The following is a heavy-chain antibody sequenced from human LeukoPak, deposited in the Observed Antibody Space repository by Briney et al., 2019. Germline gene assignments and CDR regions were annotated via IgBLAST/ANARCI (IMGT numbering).Heavy chain of an antibody. V-gene: IGHV4-39*02. J-gene: IGHJ5*01. CDR2: LPYDENVADRGIP. D-gene: IGHD3-3*01. CDR3: ARLTLTGVGGRGWFDS. CDR1: GDSITNSGWS. Sequence: PSGTLSLTCFVSGDSITNSGWSWGWVRQPPGKGLEWIGTLPYDENVADRGIPSYNPSLTSRVTISADTSKNHLSLTVNSVTAADTASYYCARLTLTGVGGRGWFDSWGQGALVIVSS.